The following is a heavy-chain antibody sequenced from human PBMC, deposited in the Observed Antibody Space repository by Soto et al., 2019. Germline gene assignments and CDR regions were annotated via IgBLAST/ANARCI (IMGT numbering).Heavy chain of an antibody. D-gene: IGHD2-2*01. CDR3: ARGGGSPYHDHEFDY. Sequence: QVQLQESGPGLVKPSETLSLTCSVSGVSTSNHYWTWIRKPPGQGPEWIGCIYYRGTTNYNASFTSRVTISLHTPTNQFSLKLTSVTTADTAVYYCARGGGSPYHDHEFDYWGQGILVTVSS. V-gene: IGHV4-59*11. J-gene: IGHJ4*02. CDR2: IYYRGTT. CDR1: GVSTSNHY.